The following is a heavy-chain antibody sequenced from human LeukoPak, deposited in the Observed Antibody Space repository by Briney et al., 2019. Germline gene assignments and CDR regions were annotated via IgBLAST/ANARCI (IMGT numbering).Heavy chain of an antibody. CDR1: GFTFSNAW. Sequence: GGSLRLSCAASGFTFSNAWLSWVRQAPGGGLEWVARIKSKTDGGKTDYAAPVNGRFTIAREDSKNSLYMQMNSLNTEDTAIYFCTTGLWYYDSSRYVLLDYWGQGTLVTVSS. V-gene: IGHV3-15*01. CDR3: TTGLWYYDSSRYVLLDY. D-gene: IGHD3-22*01. J-gene: IGHJ4*02. CDR2: IKSKTDGGKT.